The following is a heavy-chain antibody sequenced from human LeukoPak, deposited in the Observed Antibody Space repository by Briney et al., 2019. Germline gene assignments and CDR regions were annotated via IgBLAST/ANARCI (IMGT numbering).Heavy chain of an antibody. V-gene: IGHV1-69*06. D-gene: IGHD5-12*01. CDR1: GGTFSSYA. Sequence: ASVKVSCKASGGTFSSYAISWVRQAPGQGLEWMGGIIPIFGTANYAQKFQGRVTITADKSTRTAYMELSSLRSEDTAVYYCARTEWLRLGNWFDPWGQGTLVTVSS. J-gene: IGHJ5*02. CDR3: ARTEWLRLGNWFDP. CDR2: IIPIFGTA.